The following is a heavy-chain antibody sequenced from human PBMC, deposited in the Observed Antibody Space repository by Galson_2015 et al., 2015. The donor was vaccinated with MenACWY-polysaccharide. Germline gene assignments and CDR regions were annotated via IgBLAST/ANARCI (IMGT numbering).Heavy chain of an antibody. D-gene: IGHD3-10*01. V-gene: IGHV1-58*01. CDR2: IIVGSGNT. CDR1: GFTITNSA. CDR3: ASQTWTGYFDS. J-gene: IGHJ4*02. Sequence: SVKVSCKASGFTITNSAVQWVRQARGQRLEWIGWIIVGSGNTKYAQKFQERVTITRDKSTSTAYMVLSSLRAEDTAMYYCASQTWTGYFDSGAQGILVTVSS.